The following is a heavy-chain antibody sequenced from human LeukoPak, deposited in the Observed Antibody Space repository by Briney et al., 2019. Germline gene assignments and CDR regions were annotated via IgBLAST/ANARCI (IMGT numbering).Heavy chain of an antibody. D-gene: IGHD4-17*01. CDR3: ARDHGDYYFDY. J-gene: IGHJ4*02. V-gene: IGHV4-59*01. CDR1: GGSISSYY. CDR2: IYYSGST. Sequence: SETLSLTCNVSGGSISSYYWSWIRQPPGKGLEWIGYIYYSGSTNYNPSLKSRVTISVDTSKNQFSLKLSSVTAADTAVYYCARDHGDYYFDYWGQGTLVTVSS.